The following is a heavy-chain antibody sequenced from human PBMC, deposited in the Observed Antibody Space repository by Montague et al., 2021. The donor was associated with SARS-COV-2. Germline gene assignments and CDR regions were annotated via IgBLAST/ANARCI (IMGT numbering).Heavy chain of an antibody. CDR2: VYYNGDT. CDR1: GGSTASHY. D-gene: IGHD6-19*01. CDR3: AGGWAFDP. J-gene: IGHJ3*01. Sequence: SETLSLTCTVSGGSTASHYWNWIRQSLGKRPEWIGYVYYNGDTKYNPSLQSQVTISIDTSENQCALRLNSVTAADTAVYFCAGGWAFDPWGQGRLVTVSS. V-gene: IGHV4-59*08.